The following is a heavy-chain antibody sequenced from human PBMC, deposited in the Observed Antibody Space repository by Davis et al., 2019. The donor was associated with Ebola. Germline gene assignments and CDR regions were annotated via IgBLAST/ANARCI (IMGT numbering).Heavy chain of an antibody. V-gene: IGHV4-31*03. CDR3: ARSRAYDFHL. CDR2: IYYNGNA. D-gene: IGHD6-6*01. CDR1: GGSVNTGGFY. J-gene: IGHJ2*01. Sequence: MPSETLSLTCTVSGGSVNTGGFYWTWIRQHPGKGLERIGYIYYNGNAFYNPSLQSRVSISVDPSKNLFSLNVTSVTAADTAVYYCARSRAYDFHLWGRGTVVSVSS.